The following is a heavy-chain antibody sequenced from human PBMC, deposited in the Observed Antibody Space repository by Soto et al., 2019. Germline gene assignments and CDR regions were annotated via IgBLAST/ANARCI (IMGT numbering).Heavy chain of an antibody. CDR2: ISSSSSTI. V-gene: IGHV3-48*02. CDR1: GFTFSSYS. CDR3: AREFWYSSGWYANWFDP. D-gene: IGHD6-19*01. J-gene: IGHJ5*02. Sequence: GGSLRLSCAASGFTFSSYSMNWVRQAPGKGLEWVSYISSSSSTIYYADSVKGRFTISRDNAKNSLYLQMNSLRDEDTAVYYCAREFWYSSGWYANWFDPWGQGTLVTVSS.